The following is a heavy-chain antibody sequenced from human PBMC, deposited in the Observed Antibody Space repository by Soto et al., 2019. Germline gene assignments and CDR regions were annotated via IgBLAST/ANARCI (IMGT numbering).Heavy chain of an antibody. D-gene: IGHD1-1*01. V-gene: IGHV3-30*18. J-gene: IGHJ6*02. Sequence: GGSLRLSCVASGFTFRNHGMHWVRQAPGKGLEWVAVISFNGKNEHYADSVKGRFTISRDNSKNTVFLQMNSLTPEDTAVYYCAKDRNYIAIVEMATTGMDVWGQGTAVTVSS. CDR2: ISFNGKNE. CDR3: AKDRNYIAIVEMATTGMDV. CDR1: GFTFRNHG.